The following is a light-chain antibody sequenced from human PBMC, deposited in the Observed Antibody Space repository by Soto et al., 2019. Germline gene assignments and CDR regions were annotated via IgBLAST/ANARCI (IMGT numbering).Light chain of an antibody. CDR2: GAS. J-gene: IGKJ4*01. V-gene: IGKV3-20*01. Sequence: EIVLTQSPGTLSLSPGEMATLSCRASQDVVNNYLAWFQQKPGQAPRLLVHGASNRAAGIPDRLSGSGSATDFTLTISRLEPEDFAVYYCQQSSFSPLTFGGGTRIEI. CDR3: QQSSFSPLT. CDR1: QDVVNNY.